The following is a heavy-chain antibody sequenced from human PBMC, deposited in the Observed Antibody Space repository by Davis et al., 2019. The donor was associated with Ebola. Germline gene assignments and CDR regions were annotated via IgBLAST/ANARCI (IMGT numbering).Heavy chain of an antibody. J-gene: IGHJ4*02. CDR3: AKDSAGYTLGY. CDR2: ISSSSSYI. Sequence: PGGSLRLSCAASGFTFSSYAMSWVRQAPGKGLEWVSSISSSSSYIYYADSVKGRFTISRDNAKNTLYLQMNSLRAEDTAVYYCAKDSAGYTLGYWGQGTLVTVSS. D-gene: IGHD5-24*01. CDR1: GFTFSSYA. V-gene: IGHV3-21*04.